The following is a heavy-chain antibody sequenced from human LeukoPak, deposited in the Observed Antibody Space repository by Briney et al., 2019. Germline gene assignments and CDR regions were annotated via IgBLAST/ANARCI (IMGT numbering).Heavy chain of an antibody. Sequence: SETLSLTCAVYGGSFSGYYWSWIRQPPGKGLEWIGEINHSGSTNYNPSLKSRVTISVDTSKNQFSLKLSSVTAADTAVYYCASLSGYCRGGSCQSGYWGQGTLVTVSS. CDR3: ASLSGYCRGGSCQSGY. D-gene: IGHD2-15*01. CDR1: GGSFSGYY. J-gene: IGHJ4*02. CDR2: INHSGST. V-gene: IGHV4-34*01.